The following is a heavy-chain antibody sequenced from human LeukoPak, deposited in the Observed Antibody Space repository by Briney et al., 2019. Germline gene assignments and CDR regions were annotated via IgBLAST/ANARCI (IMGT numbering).Heavy chain of an antibody. CDR1: GYTFTGYY. V-gene: IGHV1-2*02. Sequence: ASVKVSCKASGYTFTGYYMHWVRQAPGQGLEWMGWINPSSGGTNYAQKFQGRVTMTRDTSISTAYMELSRLRSDDTAVYYCARDTRGYSYGQAYWGQGTLVIVSS. CDR2: INPSSGGT. CDR3: ARDTRGYSYGQAY. D-gene: IGHD5-18*01. J-gene: IGHJ4*02.